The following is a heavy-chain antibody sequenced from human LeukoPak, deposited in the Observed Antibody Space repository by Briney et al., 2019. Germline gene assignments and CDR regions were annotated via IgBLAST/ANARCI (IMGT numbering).Heavy chain of an antibody. CDR2: ISSSSSYM. J-gene: IGHJ4*02. CDR3: ARAGGSYSNPYYFDY. D-gene: IGHD1-26*01. Sequence: GGSLRLSCAASGFTFSSYNMNWVRQAPGKGLEWVSSISSSSSYMYFADSVKGRYTISRDNAKNSLYLQMNSLRAEDTAVYYCARAGGSYSNPYYFDYWGQGTLVTVSS. CDR1: GFTFSSYN. V-gene: IGHV3-21*01.